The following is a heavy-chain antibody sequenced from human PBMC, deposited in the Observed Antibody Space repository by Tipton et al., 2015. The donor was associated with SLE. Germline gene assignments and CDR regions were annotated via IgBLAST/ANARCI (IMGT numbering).Heavy chain of an antibody. CDR3: ARGGGDWNWFDP. CDR1: GGSISDNY. CDR2: INKIGTT. V-gene: IGHV4-59*01. Sequence: TLSLTCTVSGGSISDNYWSWIRQPPGKGLEWIGEINKIGTTNYNPSLKSRVIMSVDTSKNQFSLKLSSVTAADTAVYYCARGGGDWNWFDPWGQGTLVTVSS. J-gene: IGHJ5*02. D-gene: IGHD2-21*01.